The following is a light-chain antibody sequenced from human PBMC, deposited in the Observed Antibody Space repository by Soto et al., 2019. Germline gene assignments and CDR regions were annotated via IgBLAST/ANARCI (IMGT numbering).Light chain of an antibody. J-gene: IGLJ2*01. Sequence: QSALTQPASVSGSPGQSITISCTGTSSDVGSYNLVSWYQQHPGKAPKLMIYEGSKRPSGLSNRFSGSKSGNTASLTISGLQAEDEDDYYCCSYAGSSTLVFGGGTKLTVL. V-gene: IGLV2-23*01. CDR3: CSYAGSSTLV. CDR2: EGS. CDR1: SSDVGSYNL.